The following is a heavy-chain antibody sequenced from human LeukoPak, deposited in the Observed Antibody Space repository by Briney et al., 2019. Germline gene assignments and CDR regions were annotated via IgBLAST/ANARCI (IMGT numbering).Heavy chain of an antibody. CDR3: ARHGRRSGYNWDRYYFDY. CDR2: IYYSGST. Sequence: SETLSLTCTVSGGSISSSSYYWGWIRQPPGKGREWMGSIYYSGSTYYNPSLKSRVTISVDTSKNQFSLKLGSVTAADTAVYYCARHGRRSGYNWDRYYFDYWGRGTLVTVSS. CDR1: GGSISSSSYY. V-gene: IGHV4-39*01. D-gene: IGHD5-24*01. J-gene: IGHJ4*02.